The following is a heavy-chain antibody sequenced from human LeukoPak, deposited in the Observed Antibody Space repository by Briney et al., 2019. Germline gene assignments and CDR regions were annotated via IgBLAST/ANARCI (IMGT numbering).Heavy chain of an antibody. D-gene: IGHD6-25*01. CDR1: GDTLTESS. CDR2: FEPEDGEA. J-gene: IGHJ4*02. CDR3: ADLGQLLSY. V-gene: IGHV1-24*01. Sequence: ASVKVSCKVSGDTLTESSTHWVRQAPGKGLEWMGGFEPEDGEAIYAQRFQGRLTLTEDTSTDTAHMELSSLTSEDTAVFCAADLGQLLSYWGQGTLVTVSS.